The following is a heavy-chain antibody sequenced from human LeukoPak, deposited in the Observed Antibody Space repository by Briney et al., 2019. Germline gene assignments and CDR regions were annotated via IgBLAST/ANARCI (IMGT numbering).Heavy chain of an antibody. CDR1: GGSINTNTYY. CDR2: INHRGST. Sequence: SETLSLTCTVSGGSINTNTYYWGWIRQPPGKGLEWIGEINHRGSTNYNPSLKSRVTISVDTSKNQFSLKLSSVTAADTAVYYCARSPTRSYQLVRRSTAEYLQHWGQGTLVTVSS. J-gene: IGHJ1*01. V-gene: IGHV4-39*07. CDR3: ARSPTRSYQLVRRSTAEYLQH. D-gene: IGHD2-2*01.